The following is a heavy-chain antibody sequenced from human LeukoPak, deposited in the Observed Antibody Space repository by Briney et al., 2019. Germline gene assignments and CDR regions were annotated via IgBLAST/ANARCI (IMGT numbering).Heavy chain of an antibody. V-gene: IGHV1-18*01. Sequence: GASVKVSCKASGYTFTSYGISWVRQAPGQGLEWMGWISAYNGNTNYAQKLQGRVTMTTDTSTSTAYMELRSLRSDDTAVYYCARGIGGSGSLYYYYYYMDVWGKGTTVTVSS. D-gene: IGHD3-10*01. CDR3: ARGIGGSGSLYYYYYYMDV. CDR1: GYTFTSYG. CDR2: ISAYNGNT. J-gene: IGHJ6*03.